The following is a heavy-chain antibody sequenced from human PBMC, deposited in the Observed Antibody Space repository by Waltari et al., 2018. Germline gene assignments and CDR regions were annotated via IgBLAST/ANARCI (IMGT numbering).Heavy chain of an antibody. D-gene: IGHD5-12*01. CDR3: ARGGGRDGYNYDY. J-gene: IGHJ4*02. Sequence: VQLQESGPGLVKPSETLSLTCPVSCGSISLSYWSLIRQPPGKGLEWIGYIYYSGSTNYNPSLKSRVTISVDTSKNQFSLKLSSVTAADTAVYYCARGGGRDGYNYDYWGQGTLVTVSS. CDR2: IYYSGST. V-gene: IGHV4-59*01. CDR1: CGSISLSY.